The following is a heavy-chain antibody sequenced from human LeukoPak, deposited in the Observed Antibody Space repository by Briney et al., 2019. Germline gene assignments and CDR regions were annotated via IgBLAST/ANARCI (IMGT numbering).Heavy chain of an antibody. CDR2: IYHSGST. Sequence: SETLSLTCAVSGGSISSGGYSWSWLRQPPGKGLEWIGYIYHSGSTYYNPSLKSRVTISVDRSKNQFSLKLSSVTAADTAVYYCARDGVGGNYRWWYFDLWGRGTLVTVSS. J-gene: IGHJ2*01. CDR1: GGSISSGGYS. D-gene: IGHD2-21*02. CDR3: ARDGVGGNYRWWYFDL. V-gene: IGHV4-30-2*01.